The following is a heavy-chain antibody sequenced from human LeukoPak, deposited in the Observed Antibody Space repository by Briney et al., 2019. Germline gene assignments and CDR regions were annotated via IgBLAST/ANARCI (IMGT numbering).Heavy chain of an antibody. CDR1: GFTFSSYA. V-gene: IGHV3-23*01. D-gene: IGHD4-17*01. CDR3: AKDPMTSVTTTAY. CDR2: ISDTGDST. Sequence: WGSLRLSCTASGFTFSSYAMSWVRQAPGKGLEWVSSISDTGDSTYYADSVKGRFTISRDNSKNTLYLQMNSLRAEDTAVYYCAKDPMTSVTTTAYWGQGTLVTVSS. J-gene: IGHJ4*02.